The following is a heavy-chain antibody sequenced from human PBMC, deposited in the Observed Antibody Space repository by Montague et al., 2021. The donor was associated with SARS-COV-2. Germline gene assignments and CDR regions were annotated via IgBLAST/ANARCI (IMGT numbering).Heavy chain of an antibody. J-gene: IGHJ6*02. D-gene: IGHD6-13*01. CDR2: IYYSGST. V-gene: IGHV4-39*07. CDR1: GGSISSSSYY. CDR3: ARVGRQQLVRLSGMDV. Sequence: SETLSLTCTVSGGSISSSSYYWGWIRQPPGKGLEWIGSIYYSGSTXYNPSLKGRVTISVDTSKDQFSLKLSSVTAADTAVYYCARVGRQQLVRLSGMDVWGQGTTVTVSS.